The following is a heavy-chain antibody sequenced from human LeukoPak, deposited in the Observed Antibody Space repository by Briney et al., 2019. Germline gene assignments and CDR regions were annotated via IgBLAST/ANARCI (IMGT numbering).Heavy chain of an antibody. CDR1: GLSFSNYA. J-gene: IGHJ4*02. CDR3: AKDQTAAVGQLDY. D-gene: IGHD6-13*01. Sequence: GGSLRLSFTASGLSFSNYAMTWVRQAPGKGLEWASVISASGTDTYYADSVKGRFTISRDNSQNTLYLHMNSLRAEDTAVYYCAKDQTAAVGQLDYWGQGTVVTVSS. V-gene: IGHV3-23*01. CDR2: ISASGTDT.